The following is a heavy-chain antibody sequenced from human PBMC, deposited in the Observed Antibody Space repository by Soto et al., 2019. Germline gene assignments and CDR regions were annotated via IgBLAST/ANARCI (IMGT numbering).Heavy chain of an antibody. Sequence: QVQLVQSGAEVKKPGSSVKVSCKASGGTFSSYAISWVRQAPGQGLEWMGGIIPIFGTANYAQKFQGRVTITADESTSTAYMELSSLRSEDTAVYYCARDARAGYNYHPGPGGTEETYYYFDYCGQGTLVTVSS. CDR2: IIPIFGTA. V-gene: IGHV1-69*12. CDR3: ARDARAGYNYHPGPGGTEETYYYFDY. CDR1: GGTFSSYA. J-gene: IGHJ4*02. D-gene: IGHD5-12*01.